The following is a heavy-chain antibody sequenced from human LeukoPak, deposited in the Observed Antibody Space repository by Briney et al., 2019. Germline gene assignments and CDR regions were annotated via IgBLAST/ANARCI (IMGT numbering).Heavy chain of an antibody. J-gene: IGHJ4*02. CDR1: GGSISSSSYY. CDR3: ARLSSSWHQGDY. D-gene: IGHD6-13*01. Sequence: SETLSLTCTVSGGSISSSSYYWGWIRQPPGKGLEWIGSIYYSGSTYYNPSLKSRVTISVDTSKNQFSLKLSSVTAADTAVYYCARLSSSWHQGDYWGQGTLVTVSS. V-gene: IGHV4-39*01. CDR2: IYYSGST.